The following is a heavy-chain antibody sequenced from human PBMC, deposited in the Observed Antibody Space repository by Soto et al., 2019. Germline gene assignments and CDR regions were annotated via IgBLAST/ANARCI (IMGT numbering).Heavy chain of an antibody. CDR3: ARGSMDV. J-gene: IGHJ6*02. CDR2: INHSGST. Sequence: SETLSLSCAVCGGSFSGYYWSWIRQPPGKGLEWIGEINHSGSTNYNPSLKSRVTISVDTSKNQFSLKLSSVTAADTAVYYCARGSMDVWGQGTTVTVSS. V-gene: IGHV4-34*01. CDR1: GGSFSGYY.